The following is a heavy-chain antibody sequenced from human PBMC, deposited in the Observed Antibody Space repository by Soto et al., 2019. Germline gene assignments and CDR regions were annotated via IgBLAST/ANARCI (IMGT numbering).Heavy chain of an antibody. CDR2: MYYNGNI. Sequence: SENLSLTCNVSGGSISNYYWTWVRQSPEKGLEWIGYMYYNGNINYSPSLKSRVTISVDTSKNQFSLKLSSVTAADTAVYYCANDLHLHAFAICGQGTMVTGS. CDR3: ANDLHLHAFAI. CDR1: GGSISNYY. V-gene: IGHV4-59*08. D-gene: IGHD1-1*01. J-gene: IGHJ3*02.